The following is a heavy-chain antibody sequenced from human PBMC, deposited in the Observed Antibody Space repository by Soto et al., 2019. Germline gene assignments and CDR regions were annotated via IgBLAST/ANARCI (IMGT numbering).Heavy chain of an antibody. CDR1: GGSISSSSYY. V-gene: IGHV4-39*01. D-gene: IGHD1-26*01. J-gene: IGHJ6*04. CDR2: IYYSGST. Sequence: QSQTLSLTCTVSGGSISSSSYYWGWIRQPPGKGLEWIGSIYYSGSTYYNPSLKSRVTISVDTSKNQFSLKLSSVTAADTAVYYCARLGNYVWGKGTTVTVSS. CDR3: ARLGNYV.